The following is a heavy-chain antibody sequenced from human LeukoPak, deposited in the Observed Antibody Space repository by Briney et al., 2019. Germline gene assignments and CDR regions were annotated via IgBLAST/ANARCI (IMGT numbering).Heavy chain of an antibody. D-gene: IGHD6-19*01. J-gene: IGHJ5*02. Sequence: AETLSLTCTVSGDSFSSYYWMGLRQPAGKGLEWIGRMYPSGSTKYNPSLKSRVTTSVDTSKNQFPLKLTSVTAADTAGYYCARAPVAGSWGRNWFDPWGQGTLVTVSS. CDR1: GDSFSSYY. V-gene: IGHV4-4*07. CDR2: MYPSGST. CDR3: ARAPVAGSWGRNWFDP.